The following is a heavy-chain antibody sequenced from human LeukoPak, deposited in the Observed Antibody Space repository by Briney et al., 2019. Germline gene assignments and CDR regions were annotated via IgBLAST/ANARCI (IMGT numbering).Heavy chain of an antibody. CDR1: GGSISGYF. CDR2: MYSTGSN. CDR3: AREPTSGREPTSGRPLDY. D-gene: IGHD5-12*01. Sequence: SETLSLTCTVSGGSISGYFWTWIRQPAGKGLEWIGRMYSTGSNNYNPSLKSRVTRSLATSQNHFPLSLTSVTAAHTAVYYCAREPTSGREPTSGRPLDYWGQGTLVTVSS. J-gene: IGHJ4*02. V-gene: IGHV4-4*07.